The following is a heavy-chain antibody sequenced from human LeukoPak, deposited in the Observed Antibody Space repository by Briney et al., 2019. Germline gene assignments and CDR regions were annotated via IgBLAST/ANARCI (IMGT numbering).Heavy chain of an antibody. CDR1: GASISGSPYY. Sequence: SETLSLTCAVSGASISGSPYYWGWIRQPPGRGLEWIGSISYSGTTYYSPSLKRRVTISQDTSKKQFSLRLGSVTAADTAIYYCAGHPKGRYTYGFHYFDSWGQGILVTVSS. D-gene: IGHD5-18*01. CDR3: AGHPKGRYTYGFHYFDS. CDR2: ISYSGTT. V-gene: IGHV4-39*01. J-gene: IGHJ4*02.